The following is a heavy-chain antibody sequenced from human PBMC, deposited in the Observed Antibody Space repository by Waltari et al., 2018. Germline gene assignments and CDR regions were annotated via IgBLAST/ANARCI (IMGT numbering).Heavy chain of an antibody. V-gene: IGHV4-34*01. CDR1: GGSFSGYY. CDR3: ARRYTDIVVVVAATDDAFDI. J-gene: IGHJ3*02. D-gene: IGHD2-15*01. Sequence: QVQLQQWGAGLLKPSETLSLTCAVYGGSFSGYYWSWLRQPPGKGLEWNGEINHSGSTNYSPSLKSRGTISVDTSKNQYSLKLSSVTAADTAVYYCARRYTDIVVVVAATDDAFDIWGQGTMVTVSS. CDR2: INHSGST.